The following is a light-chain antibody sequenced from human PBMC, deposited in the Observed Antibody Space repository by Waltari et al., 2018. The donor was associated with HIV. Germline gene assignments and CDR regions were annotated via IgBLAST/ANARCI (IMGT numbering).Light chain of an antibody. V-gene: IGKV3-15*01. CDR1: RNVDRN. CDR3: QQYSNWPR. CDR2: EAS. J-gene: IGKJ1*01. Sequence: EALMTQSPATLSVSPGERATLSCRASRNVDRNLAWYQQKPGRAPRLLIYEASIRATGIPARFSGSGSGTVFTLTISSLQFEDFAVYYCQQYSNWPRFGQGTKVEIK.